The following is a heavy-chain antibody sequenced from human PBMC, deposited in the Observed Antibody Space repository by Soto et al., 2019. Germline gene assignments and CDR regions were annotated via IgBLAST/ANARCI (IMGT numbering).Heavy chain of an antibody. D-gene: IGHD3-22*01. CDR2: IIPIFGTA. CDR1: GGTFSSYA. V-gene: IGHV1-69*13. Sequence: ASVKVSCKASGGTFSSYAISGVRQAPGQGLEWMGGIIPIFGTANYAQKFQGRVTITADESTSTAYMELSSLRSEDTTVYYCARDLYYDSSGYYDYFDYWGQGTLVTVSS. J-gene: IGHJ4*02. CDR3: ARDLYYDSSGYYDYFDY.